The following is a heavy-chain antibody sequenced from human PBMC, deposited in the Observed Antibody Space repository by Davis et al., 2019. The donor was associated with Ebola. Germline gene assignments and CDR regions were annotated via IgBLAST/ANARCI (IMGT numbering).Heavy chain of an antibody. CDR3: AREHADDYGDY. CDR1: GGTFSSYA. J-gene: IGHJ4*02. CDR2: IIPIFGTA. Sequence: SVKVSCKASGGTFSSYAISWVRQAPGQGLEWMGGIIPIFGTANYAQKFQGRVTMTEDTSTDTAYMELSRLRSDDTAVYYCAREHADDYGDYWGQGTLVTVSS. V-gene: IGHV1-69*06.